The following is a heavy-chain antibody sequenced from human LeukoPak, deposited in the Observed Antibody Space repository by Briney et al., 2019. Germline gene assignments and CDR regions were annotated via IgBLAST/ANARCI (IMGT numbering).Heavy chain of an antibody. V-gene: IGHV3-53*01. CDR3: ARGRGSYSLFDY. CDR2: IYSGSNT. J-gene: IGHJ4*02. D-gene: IGHD1-26*01. Sequence: HPGGSLRLSCAASGFSVSSNYMSWVRQAPGKGLEWVSVIYSGSNTYYTDSVKGRFTISRDNSKNTLYLQMNSLRTEDTAVYYCARGRGSYSLFDYWGQGTLVTVSS. CDR1: GFSVSSNY.